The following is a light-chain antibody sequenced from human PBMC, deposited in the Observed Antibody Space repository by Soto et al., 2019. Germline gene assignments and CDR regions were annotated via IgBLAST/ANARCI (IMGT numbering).Light chain of an antibody. Sequence: EIVLTQSPGTLSLSPGERATLSCRASQGVSGSYLAWYQQKPGQAPRLLIYCASSRATGIPNRFSGSESGTDCTLTISRLELVDFAVYYWQHYGSSPRTFGQGTKVEIK. CDR1: QGVSGSY. J-gene: IGKJ1*01. V-gene: IGKV3-20*01. CDR3: QHYGSSPRT. CDR2: CAS.